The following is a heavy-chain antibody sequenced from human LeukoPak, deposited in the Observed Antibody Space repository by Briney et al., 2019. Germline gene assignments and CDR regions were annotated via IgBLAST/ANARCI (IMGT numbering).Heavy chain of an antibody. J-gene: IGHJ4*02. V-gene: IGHV1-69*13. CDR3: ANQIAREIMREKIDY. CDR2: IIPIFGTA. Sequence: SVKVSCKASGGTFSSYAISWVRQAPGQGLEWMGGIIPIFGTANYAQKFQGRVTITADESTSTAYMELSSLRSDDTAVYYCANQIAREIMREKIDYGGQGTLATVSS. CDR1: GGTFSSYA. D-gene: IGHD2-21*01.